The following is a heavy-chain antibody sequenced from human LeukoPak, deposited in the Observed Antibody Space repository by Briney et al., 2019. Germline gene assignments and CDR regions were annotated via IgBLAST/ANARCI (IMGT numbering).Heavy chain of an antibody. D-gene: IGHD4-17*01. V-gene: IGHV3-9*01. CDR2: ISWNSGSI. Sequence: GGSLRLSCAASGFTFDDYAMHWVRQAPGKGLEWVSGISWNSGSIGYADSVKGRFTISRDNAKNSRYLQMNSLRAEDTALYYCAKDGTSTVTAVDYWGQGTLVTVSS. CDR3: AKDGTSTVTAVDY. J-gene: IGHJ4*02. CDR1: GFTFDDYA.